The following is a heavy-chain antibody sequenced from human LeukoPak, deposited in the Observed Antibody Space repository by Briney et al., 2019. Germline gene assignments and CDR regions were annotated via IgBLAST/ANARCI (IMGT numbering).Heavy chain of an antibody. CDR3: ARDPEPSYYDISIPYYYYGMDV. J-gene: IGHJ6*02. Sequence: PGGSLRLSCAASGFTFSSYWMSWVRQAPGKGLEWVANIKQDGSEKYYVDSVKGRFTISRDNAKNSLYLQMNSLRAEDTAVYYCARDPEPSYYDISIPYYYYGMDVWGQGTTVTVSS. D-gene: IGHD3-9*01. V-gene: IGHV3-7*01. CDR2: IKQDGSEK. CDR1: GFTFSSYW.